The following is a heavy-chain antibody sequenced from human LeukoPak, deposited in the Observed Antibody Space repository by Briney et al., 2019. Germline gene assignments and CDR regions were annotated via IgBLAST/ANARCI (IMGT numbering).Heavy chain of an antibody. CDR3: ARDARAVAGPTLDY. D-gene: IGHD6-19*01. Sequence: SVKVSCKASGGTFSSYAISWVRQAPGQGLEWMGGIIPIFGTANYAQKFQGRVTITADKSTSTAYMELSSLRSEDTAVYYCARDARAVAGPTLDYWGQETLLTVSS. V-gene: IGHV1-69*06. J-gene: IGHJ4*02. CDR1: GGTFSSYA. CDR2: IIPIFGTA.